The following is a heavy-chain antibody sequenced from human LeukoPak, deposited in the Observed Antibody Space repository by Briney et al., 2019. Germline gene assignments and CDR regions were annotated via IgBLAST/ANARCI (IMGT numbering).Heavy chain of an antibody. V-gene: IGHV4-59*01. D-gene: IGHD6-6*01. CDR2: IYYSGST. Sequence: SETLSLTCTVSGGSISSYYWSWIRQPPGKGLEWIGYIYYSGSTNYNPSLKSRVTISVDTSKNQFSLKLSSVTAADTAVYYCARADGYSSSDHFDYWGQGTLVTVSS. J-gene: IGHJ4*02. CDR1: GGSISSYY. CDR3: ARADGYSSSDHFDY.